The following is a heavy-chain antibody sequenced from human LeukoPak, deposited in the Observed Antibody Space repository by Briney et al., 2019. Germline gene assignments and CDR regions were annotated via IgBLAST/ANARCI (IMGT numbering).Heavy chain of an antibody. CDR2: IYSGGST. V-gene: IGHV3-53*01. CDR1: GFTVSSDS. Sequence: SGGSLRLSCTVSGFTVSSDSMSWVRQAPGKGLEWVSFIYSGGSTHYSDSVKGRFTISRDNSKNTLYLQMNSLRAEDTAGYYCARRAGAYSHPYDYWGQGTLVTVSS. D-gene: IGHD4/OR15-4a*01. J-gene: IGHJ4*02. CDR3: ARRAGAYSHPYDY.